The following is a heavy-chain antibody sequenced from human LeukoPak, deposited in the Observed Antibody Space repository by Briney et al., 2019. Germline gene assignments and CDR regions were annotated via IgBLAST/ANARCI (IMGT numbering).Heavy chain of an antibody. J-gene: IGHJ4*02. CDR1: GGSISSYY. D-gene: IGHD2-2*01. Sequence: SETLSLICTVSGGSISSYYWTWIRQPPGKGLGWIAYIYYSGRINYNPSLKSRVTISVDTSKNEFSLKLTSVTAADTAVYYCAGGPIGFCSSSSCRFDNWGQGTLVTVSS. V-gene: IGHV4-59*08. CDR3: AGGPIGFCSSSSCRFDN. CDR2: IYYSGRI.